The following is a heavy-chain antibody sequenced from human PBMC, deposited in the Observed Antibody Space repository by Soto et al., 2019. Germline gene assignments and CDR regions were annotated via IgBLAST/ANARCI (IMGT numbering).Heavy chain of an antibody. CDR2: IYTSGST. CDR1: GGSIISYY. D-gene: IGHD6-19*01. J-gene: IGHJ4*02. V-gene: IGHV4-4*07. CDR3: ARGDSSAWYRFDY. Sequence: QVQLQESGPGLVKPSETLSLTCTVSGGSIISYYWSWIRQPAGKGLEWIGRIYTSGSTNYNPSRKGRVTMSVDTSKNQFSLKLSSVTAADTAVYYCARGDSSAWYRFDYWGQGTLVTVSS.